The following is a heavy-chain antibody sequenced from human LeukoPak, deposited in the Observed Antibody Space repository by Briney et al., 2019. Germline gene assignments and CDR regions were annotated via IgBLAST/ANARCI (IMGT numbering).Heavy chain of an antibody. CDR2: IYYSGST. CDR3: ARRRSSSWYYFDY. CDR1: GGSISSYY. Sequence: PSETLSPTCTVSGGSISSYYWSWIRQPPGKGLEWIGYIYYSGSTNYNPSLKSRVTISVDTSKNQFSLKLSSVTAADTAVYYCARRRSSSWYYFDYWGQGTLVTVSS. V-gene: IGHV4-59*08. J-gene: IGHJ4*02. D-gene: IGHD6-13*01.